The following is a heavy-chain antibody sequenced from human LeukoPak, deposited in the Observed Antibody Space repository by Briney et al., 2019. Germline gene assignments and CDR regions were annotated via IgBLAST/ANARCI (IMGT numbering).Heavy chain of an antibody. CDR1: GGTFSSYA. Sequence: GASVKVSCKASGGTFSSYAISWVRQAPGQGLEWMGGIIPIFGTANYAQKFQGRVTITADESTSTAYMELSSLRSEDTAVYYCARESYCSGGSCTVAFDIWGQGTMVTVSS. J-gene: IGHJ3*02. D-gene: IGHD2-15*01. CDR3: ARESYCSGGSCTVAFDI. V-gene: IGHV1-69*01. CDR2: IIPIFGTA.